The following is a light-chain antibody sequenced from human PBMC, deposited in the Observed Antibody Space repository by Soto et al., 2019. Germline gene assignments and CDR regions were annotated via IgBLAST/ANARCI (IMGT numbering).Light chain of an antibody. CDR1: QSVSSSY. J-gene: IGKJ1*01. V-gene: IGKV3-20*01. CDR3: QQYGSSPQT. Sequence: EIVLTQSPGTLSLSPGERATLSCRTSQSVSSSYLAWYQQKPGQAPRLLIYGASSXXTGIPGRFSGSGSGTDLTLTISRLEPEDFAVYYCQQYGSSPQTFGQGTKVDIK. CDR2: GAS.